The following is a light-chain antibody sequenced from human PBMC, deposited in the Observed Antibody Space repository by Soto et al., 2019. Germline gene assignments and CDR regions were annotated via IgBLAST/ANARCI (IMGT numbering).Light chain of an antibody. Sequence: DIVLTQSPGTLSLSPGDRATLSCRSSQSVNSNYLAWYQQKPGQAPRLLIFGASTRATGIPDRFRGSGSGTDFTLTINRLEPEEFAVYYCQQDGRTCGQGTKLEIK. CDR1: QSVNSNY. V-gene: IGKV3-20*01. CDR3: QQDGRT. CDR2: GAS. J-gene: IGKJ2*01.